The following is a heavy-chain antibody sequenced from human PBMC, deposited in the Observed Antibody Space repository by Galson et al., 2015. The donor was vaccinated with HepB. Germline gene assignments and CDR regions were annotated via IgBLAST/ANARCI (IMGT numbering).Heavy chain of an antibody. Sequence: PALVKPTQTLTLTCTFSGFSLSTSGVGVGWVRQSPGKALEWLALIYWDDEKRYSPSLEGRLTITGDTSKNQVVLTMTNMDPVDTATYYCALRGASSYCFDYWGQGTLVAVSS. J-gene: IGHJ4*02. CDR3: ALRGASSYCFDY. CDR2: IYWDDEK. D-gene: IGHD1-26*01. CDR1: GFSLSTSGVG. V-gene: IGHV2-5*02.